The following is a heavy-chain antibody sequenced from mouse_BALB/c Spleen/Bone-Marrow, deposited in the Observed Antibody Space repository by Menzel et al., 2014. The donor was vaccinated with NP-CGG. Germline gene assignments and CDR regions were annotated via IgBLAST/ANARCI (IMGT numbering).Heavy chain of an antibody. CDR2: INPDSSTI. D-gene: IGHD1-2*01. V-gene: IGHV4-1*02. CDR3: ARLGYYGSFAF. J-gene: IGHJ3*01. CDR1: GFDFRRFW. Sequence: DVHLVESGGGLVQPGGSLKLSCAASGFDFRRFWMSWVRQAPGKGLEWIGEINPDSSTINYTPSLMDKFIISRDNAKNTLYLQMSKVRSEDTALYYCARLGYYGSFAFWGQGTLVTVSA.